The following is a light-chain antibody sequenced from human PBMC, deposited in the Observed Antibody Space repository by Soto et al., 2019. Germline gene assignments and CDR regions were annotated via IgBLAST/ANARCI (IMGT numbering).Light chain of an antibody. CDR2: WAS. J-gene: IGKJ4*01. CDR1: QSVLYSSDNKNY. Sequence: DIVMTQSPDSLAVPLGERATINCKSSQSVLYSSDNKNYLAWYQQKPGQPPKLLIYWASTRDSGVPDRFSGSGSGADFTLTISSLQAEDVAVYYCQQYYTTLTFGGGTRVEIK. V-gene: IGKV4-1*01. CDR3: QQYYTTLT.